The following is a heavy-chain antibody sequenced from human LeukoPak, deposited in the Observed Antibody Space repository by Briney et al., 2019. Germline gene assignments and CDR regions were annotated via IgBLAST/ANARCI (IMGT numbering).Heavy chain of an antibody. CDR1: GFIFSSYW. J-gene: IGHJ5*02. CDR3: ARSGWSLANWFDP. D-gene: IGHD6-19*01. CDR2: INSDGSST. Sequence: PGGSLRLSCAASGFIFSSYWMHWVRQAPGKGLVWVSRINSDGSSTSHADSVKGRFTISRDNAKNTLYLQMNSLRAEDTAVYYCARSGWSLANWFDPWGQGTLVTVSS. V-gene: IGHV3-74*01.